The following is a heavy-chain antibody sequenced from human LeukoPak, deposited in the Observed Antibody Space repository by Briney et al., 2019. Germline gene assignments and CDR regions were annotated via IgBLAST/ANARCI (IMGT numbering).Heavy chain of an antibody. D-gene: IGHD4-11*01. CDR3: ARAQTTPLLDY. CDR1: SYIFTSYG. J-gene: IGHJ4*02. Sequence: GASVKDSCKASSYIFTSYGIIWVRQAPGQGLQWMGWISAHNGNTNYAQKLQGRVTMTTDTSTSTVYMELRSLRSDDTAVYYCARAQTTPLLDYWGQGTLVTVSS. CDR2: ISAHNGNT. V-gene: IGHV1-18*01.